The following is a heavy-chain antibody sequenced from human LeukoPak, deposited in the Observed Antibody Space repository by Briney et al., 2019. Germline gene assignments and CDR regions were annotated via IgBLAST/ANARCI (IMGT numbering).Heavy chain of an antibody. CDR2: IIPIFGTA. V-gene: IGHV1-69*06. Sequence: SVKVSCKASGGTFSSYAISWVRQAPGQGLEWMGGIIPIFGTANYAQKFQGRVRITADKSTSTAYMELSRLRSEDTAVYYCASRITMVRGVIGNSWFAPWGQGTLVTVSS. CDR3: ASRITMVRGVIGNSWFAP. CDR1: GGTFSSYA. D-gene: IGHD3-10*01. J-gene: IGHJ5*02.